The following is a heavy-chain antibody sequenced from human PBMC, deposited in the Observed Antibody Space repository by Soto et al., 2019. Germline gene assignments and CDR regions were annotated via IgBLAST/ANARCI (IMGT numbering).Heavy chain of an antibody. D-gene: IGHD4-17*01. J-gene: IGHJ6*02. CDR1: GFTFSSYG. Sequence: ALRLSCAASGFTFSSYGMHWVRQAPGKGLEWVAVIWYDGSNKYYADSVKGRFTISRDNSKNTLYLQMNSLRAEDTAVYYCARKTTVRRYYYYGMDVWGQGTTVTVSS. CDR3: ARKTTVRRYYYYGMDV. V-gene: IGHV3-33*01. CDR2: IWYDGSNK.